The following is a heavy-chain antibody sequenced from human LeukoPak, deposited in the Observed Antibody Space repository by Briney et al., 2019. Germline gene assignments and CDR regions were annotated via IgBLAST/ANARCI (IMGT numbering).Heavy chain of an antibody. D-gene: IGHD3-10*01. Sequence: GSSVKVSCKVSGYTLTELSMHWVRQAPGKGLEWMGGFDPEDGETIYAQKFQGRVTMPEDTSTDTAHMQLSSLRSEDTAVYYGATLMVRAGNYWGQGTLVTVSS. CDR1: GYTLTELS. V-gene: IGHV1-24*01. CDR2: FDPEDGET. CDR3: ATLMVRAGNY. J-gene: IGHJ4*02.